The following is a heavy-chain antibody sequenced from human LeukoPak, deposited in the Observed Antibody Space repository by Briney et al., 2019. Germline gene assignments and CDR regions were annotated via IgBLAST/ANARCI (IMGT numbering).Heavy chain of an antibody. CDR1: GGSISSYY. Sequence: SETLSLTCTVSGGSISSYYWSWIRQSPGKGLEWIGYIYYTGTSYNPSLKSRVTISADTSKNQFSLKLISVTAADTAVYYCASRKLGNDYWGQGTLVTVSS. V-gene: IGHV4-59*01. CDR2: IYYTGT. D-gene: IGHD7-27*01. CDR3: ASRKLGNDY. J-gene: IGHJ4*02.